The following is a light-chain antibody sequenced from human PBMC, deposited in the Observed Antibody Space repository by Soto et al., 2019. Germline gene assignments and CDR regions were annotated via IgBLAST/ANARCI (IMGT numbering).Light chain of an antibody. CDR1: SSNIGSNY. CDR3: TAWDDTLRGPL. V-gene: IGLV1-47*01. J-gene: IGLJ2*01. Sequence: QSVLTQPPSASGTPGQRVTISCSGSSSNIGSNYVYWYQQLPGTAPKLLIYRNNQRPSGVPDRFSGSKSGPSASLAISGVRSEDEADYYCTAWDDTLRGPLFGGGTKVTVL. CDR2: RNN.